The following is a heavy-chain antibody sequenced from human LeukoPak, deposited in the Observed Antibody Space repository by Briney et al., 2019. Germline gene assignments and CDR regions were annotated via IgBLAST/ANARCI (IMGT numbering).Heavy chain of an antibody. CDR2: INPSGGST. V-gene: IGHV1-46*01. J-gene: IGHJ5*02. Sequence: RASVKVSCKASGYTFTSYYMHWVRQAPGQGLEWMGIINPSGGSTSYAQKFQGRVTMTRDMSTSTVYMELSSLRSEDTAVYYCARDLEQGSSSSPWFDPWGQGTLVTVSS. CDR3: ARDLEQGSSSSPWFDP. D-gene: IGHD6-6*01. CDR1: GYTFTSYY.